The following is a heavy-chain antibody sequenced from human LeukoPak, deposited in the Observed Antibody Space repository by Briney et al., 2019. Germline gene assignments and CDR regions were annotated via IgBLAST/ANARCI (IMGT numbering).Heavy chain of an antibody. D-gene: IGHD3-22*01. CDR1: GGSISSSSYY. J-gene: IGHJ4*02. Sequence: SETLSLTCTVSGGSISSSSYYWGWIRQPPGKGLEWIGSIYYSGSTYYNPSLKSRVTISVDTSKNQFSLKLSSVTAADTAVCYCARSVNYYDSSGYDYWGQGTLVTVSS. CDR3: ARSVNYYDSSGYDY. V-gene: IGHV4-39*07. CDR2: IYYSGST.